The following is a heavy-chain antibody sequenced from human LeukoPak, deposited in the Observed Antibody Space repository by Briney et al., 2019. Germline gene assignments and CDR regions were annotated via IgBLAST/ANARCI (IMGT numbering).Heavy chain of an antibody. V-gene: IGHV4-59*01. CDR1: GGSIKNYY. CDR3: ARLSYDSSGYYFDY. D-gene: IGHD3-22*01. J-gene: IGHJ4*02. Sequence: SETLSLTCTVSGGSIKNYYWSWIRQPPGKALEWIGCIYYSGSTNYNPSLKSRVTISVDTSKNQFSLKLTSVTAADTAVYYCARLSYDSSGYYFDYWGQGTLVTVSS. CDR2: IYYSGST.